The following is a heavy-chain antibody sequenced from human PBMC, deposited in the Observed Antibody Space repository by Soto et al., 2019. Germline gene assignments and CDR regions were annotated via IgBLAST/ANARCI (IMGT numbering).Heavy chain of an antibody. D-gene: IGHD5-18*01. CDR1: GGSISSGGYY. J-gene: IGHJ4*02. CDR3: ARSGYSYGPNPLLY. V-gene: IGHV4-31*03. CDR2: IYYSGST. Sequence: SETLSLTCTVSGGSISSGGYYWSWIRQHPWKGLEWIGYIYYSGSTYYNTSLKSRVTISVDTSKNQFSLKLSSVTAADTAVYYCARSGYSYGPNPLLYWGQGTLVTSPQ.